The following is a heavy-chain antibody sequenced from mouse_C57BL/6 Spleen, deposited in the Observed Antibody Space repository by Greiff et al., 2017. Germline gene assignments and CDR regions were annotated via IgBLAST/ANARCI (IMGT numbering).Heavy chain of an antibody. CDR2: IDPSDSYT. CDR3: ARSSYDYGSAMDY. J-gene: IGHJ4*01. CDR1: GYTFTSYW. D-gene: IGHD2-4*01. V-gene: IGHV1-69*01. Sequence: QVQLQQPGAELVMPGASVKLSCKASGYTFTSYWMHWVKQRPGQGLAWIGDIDPSDSYTNYNQKFKGKSTLTVDQSSSTAYMQLSSLTSEDSAVYYCARSSYDYGSAMDYWGQGTSVTVSS.